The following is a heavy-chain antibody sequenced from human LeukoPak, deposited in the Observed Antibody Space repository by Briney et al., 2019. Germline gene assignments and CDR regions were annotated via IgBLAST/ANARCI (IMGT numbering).Heavy chain of an antibody. CDR1: GFSFSTYA. CDR3: AKSLYGGCDY. CDR2: VNGNGGST. J-gene: IGHJ4*02. Sequence: GGSLRLSCAASGFSFSTYAMSWVRQAPGRGLEWVSGVNGNGGSTSYADSAKGRFTIFRDNSKNTVYLQMNSLRVEDTAVYYCAKSLYGGCDYWGQGTVVTVSS. V-gene: IGHV3-23*01. D-gene: IGHD3-16*02.